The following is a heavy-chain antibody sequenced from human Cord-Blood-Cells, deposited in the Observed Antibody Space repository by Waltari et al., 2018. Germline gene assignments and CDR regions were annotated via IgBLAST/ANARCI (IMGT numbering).Heavy chain of an antibody. V-gene: IGHV4-34*01. D-gene: IGHD2-2*01. Sequence: QVQLQQWGAGLLKPSETLSLTCAVYGGSFSGYYWSWIRQPPGKGLEWIGEINHSGSTNYNPSLKSRVTISVDTSKNQFALKLSSVTAADTAVYYCARARGIVVVPAANWFDPWGQGTLVTVSS. CDR2: INHSGST. CDR1: GGSFSGYY. CDR3: ARARGIVVVPAANWFDP. J-gene: IGHJ5*02.